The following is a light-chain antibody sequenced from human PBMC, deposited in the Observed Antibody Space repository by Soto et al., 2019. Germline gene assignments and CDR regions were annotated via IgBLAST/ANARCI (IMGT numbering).Light chain of an antibody. CDR3: QQFGSSPLFT. J-gene: IGKJ3*01. CDR2: GAS. Sequence: EIVLTQSPGTLSLSPGERVTLSCRASQSVSSSYLAWYQQKPGQAPRLLIYGASSRATGIPDRFSGSGSGTDFTLTISRLEPEDFAVYYCQQFGSSPLFTFGPGTKVDVK. CDR1: QSVSSSY. V-gene: IGKV3-20*01.